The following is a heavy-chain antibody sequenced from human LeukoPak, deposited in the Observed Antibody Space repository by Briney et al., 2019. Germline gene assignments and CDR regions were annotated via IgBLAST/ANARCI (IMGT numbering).Heavy chain of an antibody. V-gene: IGHV3-20*04. Sequence: GGSLRLSCAASGFTFDDYGMSGVRQAPGKGLEWGSGINWNGGSTGYADYVKGRFTISRDNAKNSLYLQMNSTRAEDTALYYCARDPYSGSEGYWGQGTLVTVSS. D-gene: IGHD5-12*01. CDR2: INWNGGST. CDR3: ARDPYSGSEGY. CDR1: GFTFDDYG. J-gene: IGHJ4*02.